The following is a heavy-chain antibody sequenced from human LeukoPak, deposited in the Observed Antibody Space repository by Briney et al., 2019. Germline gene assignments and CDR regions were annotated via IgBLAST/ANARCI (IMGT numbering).Heavy chain of an antibody. J-gene: IGHJ4*02. D-gene: IGHD6-13*01. Sequence: PSETLSLTCAVYGGSFSGYYWSWIRQPPGKGLEWIGEINHSGSTNYNPSLKSRVTISVDTSKNQFSLKLSSVTAADTAVYYCASLIAAAGNSYWGQGTLVTVSS. V-gene: IGHV4-34*01. CDR3: ASLIAAAGNSY. CDR2: INHSGST. CDR1: GGSFSGYY.